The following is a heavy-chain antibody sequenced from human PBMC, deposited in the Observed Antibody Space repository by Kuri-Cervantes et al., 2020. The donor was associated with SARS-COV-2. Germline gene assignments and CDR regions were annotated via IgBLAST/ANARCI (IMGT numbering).Heavy chain of an antibody. D-gene: IGHD3-22*01. V-gene: IGHV4-59*01. CDR2: IYYSGST. J-gene: IGHJ4*02. Sequence: ESLKISCTVSGGSISSYYWSWIRQPPGKGLEWIGYIYYSGSTNYNPSLKSRVTISVDTSKNQFSLKLSSVTAADTAVYYCARVYYDSSGYYEVRYFDCWGQGTLVTVSS. CDR1: GGSISSYY. CDR3: ARVYYDSSGYYEVRYFDC.